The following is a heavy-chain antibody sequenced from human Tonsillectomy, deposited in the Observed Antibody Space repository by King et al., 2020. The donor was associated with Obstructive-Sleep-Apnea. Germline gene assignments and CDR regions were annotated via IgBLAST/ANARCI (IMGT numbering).Heavy chain of an antibody. CDR2: MNPNSGNT. V-gene: IGHV1-8*01. D-gene: IGHD6-13*01. CDR1: GYTFTSHD. Sequence: VQLVESGAEVKKPGASVTVSCKASGYTFTSHDINWVRQATGQGLEWMGWMNPNSGNTDYAQKFQGRVTMTRNTSISTAYMELSSLRSEDTAVYYCAREAAGIAVAGNWFDPWGQGTLVTVSS. J-gene: IGHJ5*02. CDR3: AREAAGIAVAGNWFDP.